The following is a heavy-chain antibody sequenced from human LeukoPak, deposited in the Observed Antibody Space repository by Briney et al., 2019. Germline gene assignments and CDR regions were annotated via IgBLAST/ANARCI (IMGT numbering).Heavy chain of an antibody. CDR1: GYSISSGYY. V-gene: IGHV4-38-2*02. CDR2: INHSGST. J-gene: IGHJ6*03. D-gene: IGHD4-11*01. CDR3: ARSHKRWVTKGFFRCYYYMDV. Sequence: SSETLSLTCTVSGYSISSGYYWSWIRQPPGKGLEWIGEINHSGSTNYNPSLKSRVTISVDTSKNQFSLKLSSVTAADTAVYYCARSHKRWVTKGFFRCYYYMDVWGKGTTVTISS.